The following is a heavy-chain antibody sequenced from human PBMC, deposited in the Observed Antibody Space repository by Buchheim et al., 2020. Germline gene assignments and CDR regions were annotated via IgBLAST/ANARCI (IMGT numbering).Heavy chain of an antibody. CDR2: ISSSSSYI. V-gene: IGHV3-21*01. CDR1: GFTFSSYS. Sequence: EVQLVESGGGLVKPGGSLRLSCAASGFTFSSYSMNWVRQAPGKGLEWVSSISSSSSYIYYADSVKGRFTISRANAKHSLYLQMNSLRAEDTAVYYCARRFGTAMMAWRSGMDVWGQGTT. J-gene: IGHJ6*02. CDR3: ARRFGTAMMAWRSGMDV. D-gene: IGHD5-18*01.